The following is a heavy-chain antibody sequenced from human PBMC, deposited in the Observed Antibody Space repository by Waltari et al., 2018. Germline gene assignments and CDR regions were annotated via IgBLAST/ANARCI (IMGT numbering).Heavy chain of an antibody. CDR2: INHSGST. V-gene: IGHV4-34*01. J-gene: IGHJ5*02. CDR1: GGSFRGYY. CDR3: ARHKPLRITIFGVVRGFDP. D-gene: IGHD3-3*01. Sequence: QVQLQQWGAGLLKPSETLSLTCAVYGGSFRGYYWSWIRQPPGKGLEWIGEINHSGSTNYNPSLKSRVTISVDTSKNQFSLKLSSVTAADTAVYYCARHKPLRITIFGVVRGFDPWGQGTLVTVSS.